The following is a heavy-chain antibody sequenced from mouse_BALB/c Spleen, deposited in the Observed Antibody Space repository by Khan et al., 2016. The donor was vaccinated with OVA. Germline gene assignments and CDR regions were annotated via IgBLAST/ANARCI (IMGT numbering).Heavy chain of an antibody. CDR1: GYSFTSYW. Sequence: EVQLQQSGTVLARPGASVKMSCKASGYSFTSYWMHWVKQRPGQGLEWIGAIYPGNSDTSYNQKFKGKAKLTAVTSASTAYMELSSLTNEDSAVYYCTDGNYVGGFAYWGQGTLVTVSA. V-gene: IGHV1-5*01. J-gene: IGHJ3*01. CDR3: TDGNYVGGFAY. D-gene: IGHD2-1*01. CDR2: IYPGNSDT.